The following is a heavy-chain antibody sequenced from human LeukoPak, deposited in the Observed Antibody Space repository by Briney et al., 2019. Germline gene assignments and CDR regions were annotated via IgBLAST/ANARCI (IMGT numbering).Heavy chain of an antibody. J-gene: IGHJ4*02. Sequence: PGGSLRLSCPASGFTFSNSAMTWVRQAPGKGLEWVSTISGSGSSTYYADSVKGRFTISRDNSKNTLYLQMNSLRAEDTAVYYCARATGGILLRPFDYWGQGTLVTVSS. CDR1: GFTFSNSA. D-gene: IGHD3-22*01. CDR3: ARATGGILLRPFDY. CDR2: ISGSGSST. V-gene: IGHV3-23*01.